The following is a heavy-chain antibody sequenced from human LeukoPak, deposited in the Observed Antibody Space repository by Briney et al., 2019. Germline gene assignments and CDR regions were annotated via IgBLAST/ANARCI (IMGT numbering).Heavy chain of an antibody. Sequence: SETLSLTCTVSGGSISSYYWSWIRQPPGKGLEWIGYIYYSGSTNYNPSLKSRVTISVDTSKNQFSLKLSSVTAADTAVYYCARADVGFYYMDVWGKGTTVTVSS. CDR3: ARADVGFYYMDV. J-gene: IGHJ6*03. D-gene: IGHD5-24*01. CDR2: IYYSGST. CDR1: GGSISSYY. V-gene: IGHV4-59*01.